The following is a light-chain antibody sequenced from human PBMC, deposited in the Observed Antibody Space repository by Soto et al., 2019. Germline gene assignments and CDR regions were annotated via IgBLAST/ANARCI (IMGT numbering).Light chain of an antibody. CDR3: QQYNSYPWT. V-gene: IGKV1-5*01. CDR1: QSVTSR. Sequence: DIQMAQFPSTLSASVGDRGTITCRVSQSVTSRLAWYQQKPGKAPKLLIYGASNLESGVPSRFSGSGSGTEFTLTISSLQPDDFATYYCQQYNSYPWTFGQGTKV. J-gene: IGKJ1*01. CDR2: GAS.